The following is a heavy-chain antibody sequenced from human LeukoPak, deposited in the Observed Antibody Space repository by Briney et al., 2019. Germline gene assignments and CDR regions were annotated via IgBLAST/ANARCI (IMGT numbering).Heavy chain of an antibody. Sequence: PSETLSLTCTVSGGSISSADYYWSWIRQPAGKGLEWIGRIEIGGSATSNPSLMSRVTISLDTSKNQFSLKLTSVNAADTAVYYCVRKSFHGSGSYSDYSDYMDVWGKGTTVTVSS. J-gene: IGHJ6*03. CDR1: GGSISSADYY. CDR3: VRKSFHGSGSYSDYSDYMDV. D-gene: IGHD3-10*01. CDR2: IEIGGSA. V-gene: IGHV4-61*02.